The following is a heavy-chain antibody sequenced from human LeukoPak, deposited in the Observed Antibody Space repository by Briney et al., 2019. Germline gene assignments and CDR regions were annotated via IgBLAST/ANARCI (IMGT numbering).Heavy chain of an antibody. V-gene: IGHV1-2*02. J-gene: IGHJ6*03. Sequence: ASVKVSCKASGYTFTGYYMHWVRQAPGQGLEWMGWINLNSGGTNYAQKFQGRVTMTRDTSISTAYMELSRLRPDDTAVYYCASERRVVPADPIEYYYYYMDVWGKGTTVTVSS. D-gene: IGHD2-2*01. CDR3: ASERRVVPADPIEYYYYYMDV. CDR2: INLNSGGT. CDR1: GYTFTGYY.